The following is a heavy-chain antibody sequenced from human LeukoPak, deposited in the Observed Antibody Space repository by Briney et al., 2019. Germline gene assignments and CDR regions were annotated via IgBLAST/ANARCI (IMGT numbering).Heavy chain of an antibody. CDR2: ISAYNGNT. J-gene: IGHJ4*02. CDR3: AMSSYCSSTSCYSVY. Sequence: ASVKVSCKASGYTFTSYGISWVRQAPGQGLEWMGWISAYNGNTNYAQKLQGRVTMTTDTSTSTAYMELRSLRSDDTAVYYCAMSSYCSSTSCYSVYWGQGTLVTVSS. D-gene: IGHD2-2*02. V-gene: IGHV1-18*01. CDR1: GYTFTSYG.